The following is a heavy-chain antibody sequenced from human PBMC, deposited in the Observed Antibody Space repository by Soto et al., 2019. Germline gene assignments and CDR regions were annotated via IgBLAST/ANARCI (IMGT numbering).Heavy chain of an antibody. CDR1: GFTFSSYW. Sequence: GGSLSCAASGFTFSSYWMHWVRQAPGKGLVWVSHINSDGSGTSYADSVKGRFTISRDNAKNTLYLQMNSLRAEDTAVYYCARVRVAAFYYFYAMDVWGLGTTVTVSS. J-gene: IGHJ6*02. CDR2: INSDGSGT. D-gene: IGHD2-15*01. V-gene: IGHV3-74*01. CDR3: ARVRVAAFYYFYAMDV.